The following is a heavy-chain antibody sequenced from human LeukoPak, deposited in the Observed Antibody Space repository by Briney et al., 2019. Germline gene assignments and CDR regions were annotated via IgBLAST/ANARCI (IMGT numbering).Heavy chain of an antibody. D-gene: IGHD5-18*01. CDR3: ARGRQIWELWFDP. V-gene: IGHV1-18*01. CDR2: ISPYNGNI. CDR1: GYTFSSYG. Sequence: APVKVSCKASGYTFSSYGISWVRQAPGQGLEWMGWISPYNGNIKYAEGLQGRVTMTTDTSTSTAYMELRSLRSDDTAVYYCARGRQIWELWFDPWGQGTLVTVSS. J-gene: IGHJ5*02.